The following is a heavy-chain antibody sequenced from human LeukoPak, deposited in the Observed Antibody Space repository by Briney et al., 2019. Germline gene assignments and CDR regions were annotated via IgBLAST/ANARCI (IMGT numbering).Heavy chain of an antibody. Sequence: QPGGSLRLSCAASGFTFSRYSMNWVRQAPGKGLEWVSYISSSSSTIYYADSVKGRFTISRDNAKNSLYLQMNSLRDEDTAVYYCARESWRGGFKFDPWGQGTLVTVSS. CDR1: GFTFSRYS. D-gene: IGHD5-12*01. V-gene: IGHV3-48*02. J-gene: IGHJ5*02. CDR3: ARESWRGGFKFDP. CDR2: ISSSSSTI.